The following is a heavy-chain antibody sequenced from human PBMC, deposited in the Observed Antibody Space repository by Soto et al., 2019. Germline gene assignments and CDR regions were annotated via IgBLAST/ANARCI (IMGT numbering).Heavy chain of an antibody. J-gene: IGHJ3*02. CDR2: ISSSSSTI. CDR1: GFTFSSYS. Sequence: GGSLRLSCAASGFTFSSYSMNWVRQAPGKGLEWVSYISSSSSTIYYADSVKGRFTISRDNAKNSLYLQMNSLRDEDTAVYYCARQGSYPSRNAFDIWGQGTMVTVSS. D-gene: IGHD3-10*01. CDR3: ARQGSYPSRNAFDI. V-gene: IGHV3-48*02.